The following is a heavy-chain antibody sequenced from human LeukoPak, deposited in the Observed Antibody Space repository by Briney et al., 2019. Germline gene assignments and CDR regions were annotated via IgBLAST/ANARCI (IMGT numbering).Heavy chain of an antibody. CDR2: ISGSGDTT. CDR1: GFIFSNYA. J-gene: IGHJ6*03. D-gene: IGHD1-14*01. CDR3: TGEPVNLDYYYYMDV. Sequence: GGSLRLSCATSGFIFSNYAVNWVRQAPGKGLEWVSIISGSGDTTYYADSVKGRFTISRDNSKNTLYLQMNSLKTEDTAVYYCTGEPVNLDYYYYMDVWGKGTTVTISS. V-gene: IGHV3-23*01.